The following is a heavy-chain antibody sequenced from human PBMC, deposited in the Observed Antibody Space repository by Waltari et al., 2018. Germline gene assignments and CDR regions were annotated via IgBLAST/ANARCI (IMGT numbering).Heavy chain of an antibody. Sequence: QLKVQESGPGLVKPSQTLSLTCAVSGVSTRSGGFSWSWIRQPPVKGLEWIGYIHHSGRTYYNPSLKSRVTLSVDTSKNQFSLKLSSVTAADTAVYYCAVSGPYPGSDYWGQGTLVTVSS. CDR3: AVSGPYPGSDY. J-gene: IGHJ4*02. V-gene: IGHV4-30-2*01. CDR1: GVSTRSGGFS. CDR2: IHHSGRT. D-gene: IGHD3-10*01.